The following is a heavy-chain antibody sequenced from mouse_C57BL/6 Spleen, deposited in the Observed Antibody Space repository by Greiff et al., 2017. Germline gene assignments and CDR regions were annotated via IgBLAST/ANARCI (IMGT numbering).Heavy chain of an antibody. D-gene: IGHD1-1*01. J-gene: IGHJ1*03. CDR2: IYPGAGAT. CDR1: GYAFSSYW. Sequence: QVQLQQSGAELVKPGASVKISCKASGYAFSSYWMNWVQQRPGKGLEWIGQIYPGAGATNYNGKFKGKATLTADKSSRPAYMQLSSLTSEDSAVYFCAREGDYYDSLVHFDVWGTGTTVTVSS. CDR3: AREGDYYDSLVHFDV. V-gene: IGHV1-80*01.